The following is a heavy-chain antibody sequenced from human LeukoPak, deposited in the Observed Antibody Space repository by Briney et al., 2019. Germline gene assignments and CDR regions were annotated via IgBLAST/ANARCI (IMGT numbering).Heavy chain of an antibody. CDR1: GFTFSRYD. D-gene: IGHD3-3*01. CDR2: IGTAGDT. Sequence: GGSLRLSCAASGFTFSRYDMHWVRQATGKGLEWVSAIGTAGDTYYPGSVKGRFTISRENAKNSLYLQMNSLRAGGTAVYYCARGNDFWSGYYSHYMDVWGKGTTVTVSS. CDR3: ARGNDFWSGYYSHYMDV. V-gene: IGHV3-13*01. J-gene: IGHJ6*03.